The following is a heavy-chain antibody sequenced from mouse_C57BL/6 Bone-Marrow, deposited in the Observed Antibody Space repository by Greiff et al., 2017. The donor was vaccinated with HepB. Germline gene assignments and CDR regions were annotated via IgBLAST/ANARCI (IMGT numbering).Heavy chain of an antibody. CDR3: TRIYYDYDGVDY. V-gene: IGHV14-4*01. CDR1: GFNIKDDY. J-gene: IGHJ2*01. D-gene: IGHD2-4*01. CDR2: IDPENGDT. Sequence: VQLQQPGAELVKPGASVKLSCTASGFNIKDDYMHWVKQRPEQGLEWIGWIDPENGDTEYASKFQGKATITADTSSNTAYLQLSSLTSEDTAVYYCTRIYYDYDGVDYWGQGTTLTDSS.